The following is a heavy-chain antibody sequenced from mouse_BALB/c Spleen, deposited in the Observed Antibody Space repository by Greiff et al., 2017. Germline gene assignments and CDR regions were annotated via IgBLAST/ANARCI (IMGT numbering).Heavy chain of an antibody. V-gene: IGHV2-9-2*01. Sequence: VQVVESGPGLVAPSQSLSITCTASGFSLTSYDISWIRQPPGKGLEWLGVIGTGGGTNYNSAFMSRLTISKDNSKSQVFLKMNSLQTDATAIYYCVRGQPTGGFYYAMDDWGQGTSVTVSS. CDR1: GFSLTSYD. J-gene: IGHJ4*01. CDR3: VRGQPTGGFYYAMDD. CDR2: IGTGGGT.